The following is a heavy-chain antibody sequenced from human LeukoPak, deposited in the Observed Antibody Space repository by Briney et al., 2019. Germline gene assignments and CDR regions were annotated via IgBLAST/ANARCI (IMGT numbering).Heavy chain of an antibody. CDR1: GFTFSSYS. D-gene: IGHD2-15*01. Sequence: PGGSLRLSCAASGFTFSSYSMNWVRQAPGKGLEWVSAISGSGGSTYYADSVKGRFTISRDNSKNTLYLQMNSLRAEDTAVYYCARGYCSGGSCYRGYWGQGTLVTVSS. CDR2: ISGSGGST. CDR3: ARGYCSGGSCYRGY. V-gene: IGHV3-23*01. J-gene: IGHJ4*02.